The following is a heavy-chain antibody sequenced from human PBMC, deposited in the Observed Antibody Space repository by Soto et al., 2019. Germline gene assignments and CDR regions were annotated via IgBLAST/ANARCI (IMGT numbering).Heavy chain of an antibody. V-gene: IGHV4-59*01. CDR2: IYYSGST. J-gene: IGHJ5*02. CDR3: ARELSHETTFGWFDP. Sequence: SETLSLTCTVSGGSISSYYWSWIRQPPGKGLEWIGYIYYSGSTNYNPSLKSRVTISVDTSKNQFSLKLSSVTAEDTAVYYCARELSHETTFGWFDPWGQGTLVTVSS. CDR1: GGSISSYY. D-gene: IGHD1-1*01.